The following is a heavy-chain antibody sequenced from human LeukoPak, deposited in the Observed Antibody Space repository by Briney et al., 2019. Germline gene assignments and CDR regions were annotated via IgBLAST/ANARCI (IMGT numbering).Heavy chain of an antibody. CDR2: ISSSSSYI. D-gene: IGHD6-19*01. CDR3: ARGIKQWLYDY. J-gene: IGHJ4*02. CDR1: GFTFSSYS. V-gene: IGHV3-21*01. Sequence: GGSLRLSCAASGFTFSSYSMNWVRQAPGKGLEWVSSISSSSSYIYYADSVKGRFTISSDNAKNSLYLQMNSLRAEDTAVYYCARGIKQWLYDYWGQGTLVTVSS.